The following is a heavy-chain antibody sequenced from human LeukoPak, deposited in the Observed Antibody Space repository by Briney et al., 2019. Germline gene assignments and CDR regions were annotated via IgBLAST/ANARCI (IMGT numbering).Heavy chain of an antibody. CDR2: VSDDGSHK. J-gene: IGHJ6*02. CDR3: AKYSSSSNYYYGMDV. Sequence: GGSLRLSCAPSGITFSSYSMNWVRQAPGKGLDWVAVVSDDGSHKQYADSVKGRFTVSRDNAEKTLYLQMNSLRAEDTAVYYCAKYSSSSNYYYGMDVWGQGTTVSVSS. V-gene: IGHV3-30*18. CDR1: GITFSSYS. D-gene: IGHD6-13*01.